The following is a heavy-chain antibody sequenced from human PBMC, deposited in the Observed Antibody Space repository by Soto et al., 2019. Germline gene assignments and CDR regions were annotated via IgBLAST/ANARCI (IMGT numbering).Heavy chain of an antibody. CDR3: ARSRVSTPRLEDPFDI. CDR2: IYPGDADS. CDR1: GYSFTNHR. V-gene: IGHV5-51*01. J-gene: IGHJ3*02. Sequence: PGESPKIPCKGSGYSFTNHRLARVRQIPGKGPEYMGIIYPGDADSRYSPAFQGQVTISADKSINTAYLQWTRLKASDTAIYYCARSRVSTPRLEDPFDIWGQGTRVTVSS. D-gene: IGHD5-12*01.